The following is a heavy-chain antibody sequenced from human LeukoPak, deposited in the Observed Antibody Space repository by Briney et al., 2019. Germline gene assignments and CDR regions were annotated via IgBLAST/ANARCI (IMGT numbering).Heavy chain of an antibody. D-gene: IGHD3-16*01. CDR2: ITTSTGKP. J-gene: IGHJ4*02. Sequence: ASVKVSCKASGYTFTVYSINWLRQAPGQGLEWMGWITTSTGKPTYAQGFTGRFVFSLDTSVSTTYLHINSLKAEDTAVYYCARDASMINFDYWGQGSLVTVSS. V-gene: IGHV7-4-1*02. CDR1: GYTFTVYS. CDR3: ARDASMINFDY.